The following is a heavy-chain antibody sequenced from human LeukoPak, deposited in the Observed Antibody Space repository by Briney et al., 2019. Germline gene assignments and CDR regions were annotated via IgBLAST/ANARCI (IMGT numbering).Heavy chain of an antibody. CDR1: GGTFSSYA. V-gene: IGHV1-69*05. CDR3: ASHTNWNYASYMDV. J-gene: IGHJ6*03. D-gene: IGHD1-7*01. Sequence: GASVKVSCKASGGTFSSYAISWVRQAPGQGLEWMGGIIPIFGTANYAQKFQGRVTITTDESTSTAYMELSSLRSEDTAVYYCASHTNWNYASYMDVWGKGTTVTVSS. CDR2: IIPIFGTA.